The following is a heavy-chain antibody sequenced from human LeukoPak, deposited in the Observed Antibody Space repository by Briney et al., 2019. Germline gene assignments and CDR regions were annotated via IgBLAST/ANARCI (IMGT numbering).Heavy chain of an antibody. V-gene: IGHV3-30-3*01. Sequence: PGGSLRLSCAASGFTFSSYAMHWVRQAPGKGLEWVAVISYDGSNKYYADSVKGRFTISRDNSKNTLYLQMNSLRAEDTAVYYCARDRYYYDSSGYSQESGAFDIWGQGTMVTVSS. D-gene: IGHD3-22*01. CDR2: ISYDGSNK. CDR3: ARDRYYYDSSGYSQESGAFDI. CDR1: GFTFSSYA. J-gene: IGHJ3*02.